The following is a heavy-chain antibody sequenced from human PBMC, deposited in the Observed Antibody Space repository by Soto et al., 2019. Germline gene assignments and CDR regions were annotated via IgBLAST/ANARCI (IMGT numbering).Heavy chain of an antibody. CDR3: SRIKHVYGYVFVY. D-gene: IGHD5-18*01. Sequence: QVQLVQSGAVVKKPGASVKVSCKASGYSFTTYGIAWVRQAPGQGLEFMGWVSTQNGNTDYAQKCEDRLTMKTDTSRSTAYMELRSLRSDDTAFYYCSRIKHVYGYVFVYWGQGTLVTVSS. J-gene: IGHJ4*02. CDR1: GYSFTTYG. V-gene: IGHV1-18*01. CDR2: VSTQNGNT.